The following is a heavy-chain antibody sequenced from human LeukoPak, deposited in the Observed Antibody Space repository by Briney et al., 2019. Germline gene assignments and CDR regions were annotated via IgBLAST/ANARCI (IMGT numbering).Heavy chain of an antibody. CDR3: ARRLVANYYGSGTH. CDR1: GYTFTGYY. D-gene: IGHD3-10*01. CDR2: INPNGGDA. J-gene: IGHJ4*02. Sequence: ASVKVSCKASGYTFTGYYMHWVRQAPGQGLEWMGWINPNGGDANYAQKFQGRVTMTSDTSISTAYMELSRLRSDDTALYYCARRLVANYYGSGTHWGQGTLVTVSS. V-gene: IGHV1-2*02.